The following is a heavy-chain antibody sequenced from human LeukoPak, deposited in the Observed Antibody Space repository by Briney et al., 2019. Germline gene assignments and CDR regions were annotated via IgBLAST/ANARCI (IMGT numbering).Heavy chain of an antibody. Sequence: ASVKVSCKASGYTFTSYSINWVRQAPGQGLEWMGWISAYNGNTNYAQKLQGRVTMTTDTSTSTAYMELRSLRSDDTAVYYCARDPQQIVGATGGGFNFWGQGTLVTVSS. D-gene: IGHD1-26*01. CDR1: GYTFTSYS. CDR2: ISAYNGNT. J-gene: IGHJ4*02. CDR3: ARDPQQIVGATGGGFNF. V-gene: IGHV1-18*01.